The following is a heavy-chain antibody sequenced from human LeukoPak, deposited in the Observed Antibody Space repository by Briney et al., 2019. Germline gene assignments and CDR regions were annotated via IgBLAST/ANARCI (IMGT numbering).Heavy chain of an antibody. Sequence: ASVKVSCKASGYTFTVYYMHWVRQAPGQGLEWMGWINPNSGGTNYAQKFQGRVTMTRDTSISTAYMELSRLRSDDTAVYYCAREGIAAADTNWFDRWGQGTLVTVSS. CDR2: INPNSGGT. J-gene: IGHJ5*02. CDR3: AREGIAAADTNWFDR. V-gene: IGHV1-2*02. D-gene: IGHD6-13*01. CDR1: GYTFTVYY.